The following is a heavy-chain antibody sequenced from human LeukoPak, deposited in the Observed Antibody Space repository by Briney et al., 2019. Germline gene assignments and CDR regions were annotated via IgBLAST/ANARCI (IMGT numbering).Heavy chain of an antibody. CDR3: ARDLITIFGVVTRDAFDI. V-gene: IGHV3-7*01. Sequence: GGSLRLSCAASGFTFSSYWMSWVRQAPGKGLEWVANIKQGGSEKYYVDSVKGRFTISRDYAKNSLYLQMNSLRAEDTAVYYCARDLITIFGVVTRDAFDIWGQGTMVTVSS. CDR2: IKQGGSEK. J-gene: IGHJ3*02. CDR1: GFTFSSYW. D-gene: IGHD3-3*01.